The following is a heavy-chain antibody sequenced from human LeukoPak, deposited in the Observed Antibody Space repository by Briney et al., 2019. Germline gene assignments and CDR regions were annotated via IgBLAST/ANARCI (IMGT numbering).Heavy chain of an antibody. V-gene: IGHV1-8*01. J-gene: IGHJ4*02. CDR1: GYTFISYD. CDR2: MSPKSGNT. D-gene: IGHD3-16*02. CDR3: ATARVRLGELSLPEVRDD. Sequence: ASVTVSCKASGYTFISYDIDWVRQVTGQGLEWMGWMSPKSGNTDYAQKFKGRVTMTRNTSISTAYMELSSLTSEDTAVYYCATARVRLGELSLPEVRDDWGQGTLISVSS.